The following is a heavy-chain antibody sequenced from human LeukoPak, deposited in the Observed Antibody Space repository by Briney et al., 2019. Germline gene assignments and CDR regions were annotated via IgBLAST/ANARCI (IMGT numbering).Heavy chain of an antibody. Sequence: PSGTLSLTCAVSGASISDTHWWSWVRQPPGKGLEWIGEIYKSGSPNYNPSLRSRVAISEDKFKNQFLLKLTSVTAADTAVYYCARDPHTSNQPDYWGQGTLVTDSS. D-gene: IGHD2-2*01. V-gene: IGHV4-4*02. J-gene: IGHJ4*02. CDR3: ARDPHTSNQPDY. CDR1: GASISDTHW. CDR2: IYKSGSP.